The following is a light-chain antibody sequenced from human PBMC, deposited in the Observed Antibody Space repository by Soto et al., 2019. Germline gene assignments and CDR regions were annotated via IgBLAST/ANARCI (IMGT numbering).Light chain of an antibody. V-gene: IGLV1-44*01. Sequence: QSVLTQPPSASGTPGQRVTISRSGSNSNIGSDTVNWYQHLPGTAPKLVIHSNNQRPSGVPDRFSASKSGTSASLVISGLQSEDEADYYCAAWDDSLNWVFGGGTKLTVL. CDR3: AAWDDSLNWV. CDR2: SNN. J-gene: IGLJ3*02. CDR1: NSNIGSDT.